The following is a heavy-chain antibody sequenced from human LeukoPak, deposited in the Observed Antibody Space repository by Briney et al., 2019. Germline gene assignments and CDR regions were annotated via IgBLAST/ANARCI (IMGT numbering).Heavy chain of an antibody. Sequence: ASVKVSCKASGYTFTGYYMHWVRQAPGQGLEWMGIINPSGGSTSYAQKFQGRVTMTRDTSTSTVYMELSSLRSEDTAVYYCARAATMVTFGDWGQGTLVTVSS. CDR3: ARAATMVTFGD. V-gene: IGHV1-46*01. CDR2: INPSGGST. D-gene: IGHD3-10*01. CDR1: GYTFTGYY. J-gene: IGHJ4*02.